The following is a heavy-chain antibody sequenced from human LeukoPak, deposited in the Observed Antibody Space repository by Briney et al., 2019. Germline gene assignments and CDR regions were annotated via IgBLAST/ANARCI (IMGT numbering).Heavy chain of an antibody. J-gene: IGHJ3*02. CDR1: GFTVSSNY. Sequence: GGSLRLSCAAPGFTVSSNYMSWVRQAPGKGLEWVSVIYSGGSTYYADSVKGRFTISRDNSKNTLYLQMNSLGAEDTAVYYCAREGYSYGYDAFDIWGQGTMVTVSS. CDR2: IYSGGST. CDR3: AREGYSYGYDAFDI. D-gene: IGHD5-18*01. V-gene: IGHV3-66*01.